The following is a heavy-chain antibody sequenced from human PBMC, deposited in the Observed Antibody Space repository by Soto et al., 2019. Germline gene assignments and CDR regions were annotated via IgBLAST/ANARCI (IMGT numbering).Heavy chain of an antibody. CDR1: GFTFSSYA. D-gene: IGHD4-4*01. Sequence: PGGSLRLSCAASGFTFSSYAMSWVHQAPGKGLEWVSAISGSGGSTYYADSVKGRFTISRDNSKNTLYLQMNSLRAEDTAVYYCAKGESNYGPGYYYYGMDVWGQGTTVTVSS. V-gene: IGHV3-23*01. CDR2: ISGSGGST. J-gene: IGHJ6*02. CDR3: AKGESNYGPGYYYYGMDV.